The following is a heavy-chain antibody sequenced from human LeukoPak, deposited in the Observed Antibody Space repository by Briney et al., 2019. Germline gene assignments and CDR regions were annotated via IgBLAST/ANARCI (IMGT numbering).Heavy chain of an antibody. V-gene: IGHV3-23*01. CDR1: EFTFSNYV. CDR3: AKSRSGGGSCYNY. D-gene: IGHD2-15*01. J-gene: IGHJ4*02. CDR2: ISASAYTT. Sequence: PGGSLRLSCAASEFTFSNYVMSWVRQTPGKGLEWVSTISASAYTTHYADSVKGRFTISRDNSKDTLYLQMDSLRVDDTAVYYCAKSRSGGGSCYNYWGQGTLVTVSS.